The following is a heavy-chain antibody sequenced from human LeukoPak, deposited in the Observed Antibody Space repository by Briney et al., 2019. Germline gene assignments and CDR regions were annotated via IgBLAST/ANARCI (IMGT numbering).Heavy chain of an antibody. CDR2: ISGSGGST. J-gene: IGHJ6*03. CDR1: GFTFSSYA. Sequence: PGGSLRLSCAASGFTFSSYAMSWVRQAPGKGLEWVSAISGSGGSTYYADSVKGRFTISRDNSKNTLYPQMNSLRAEDTAVYYCAKGVTGRHYYYMDVWGKGTTVTVSS. D-gene: IGHD3-10*01. V-gene: IGHV3-23*01. CDR3: AKGVTGRHYYYMDV.